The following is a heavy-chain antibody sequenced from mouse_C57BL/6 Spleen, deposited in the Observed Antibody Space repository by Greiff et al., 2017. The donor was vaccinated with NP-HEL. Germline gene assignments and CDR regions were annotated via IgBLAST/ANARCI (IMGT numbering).Heavy chain of an antibody. Sequence: EVHLVESGGGLVKPGGSLKLYCAASGFTFSDYGMHWVRQAPEKGLEWVAYISSGSSTIYYAETVKGRFTISRDNAKNTLFLQMTSLRSEYTAMYYCANHMVGYFDYWGQGTTLTVSS. D-gene: IGHD1-1*02. CDR2: ISSGSSTI. J-gene: IGHJ2*01. V-gene: IGHV5-17*01. CDR3: ANHMVGYFDY. CDR1: GFTFSDYG.